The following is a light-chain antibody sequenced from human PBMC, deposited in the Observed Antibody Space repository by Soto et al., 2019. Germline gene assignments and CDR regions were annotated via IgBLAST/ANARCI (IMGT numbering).Light chain of an antibody. V-gene: IGLV2-8*01. J-gene: IGLJ2*01. CDR1: SSDVGGYNY. CDR3: RSYAGSKGV. Sequence: QSALTQPPSASGSPGQSVTISCTGTSSDVGGYNYVSWYQQHPGKAPTLMIYEVSKRPSGVPDRFSGSKSGNTASLTVSGLQAEDEADYYCRSYAGSKGVFGGGTNLTVL. CDR2: EVS.